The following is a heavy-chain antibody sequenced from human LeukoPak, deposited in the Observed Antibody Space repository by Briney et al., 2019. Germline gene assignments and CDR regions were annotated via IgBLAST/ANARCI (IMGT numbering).Heavy chain of an antibody. CDR1: GGSISSYY. Sequence: PSETLSLTCTVSGGSISSYYWSWIRQPPGKGLEWIGYIYYNGSTNYSPSLKSRITISIDTSKNQFSLKVRSVTAADTAVYYCARGLGHYDSSVGYWGQGTLVTVSS. D-gene: IGHD3-22*01. CDR2: IYYNGST. J-gene: IGHJ4*02. V-gene: IGHV4-59*01. CDR3: ARGLGHYDSSVGY.